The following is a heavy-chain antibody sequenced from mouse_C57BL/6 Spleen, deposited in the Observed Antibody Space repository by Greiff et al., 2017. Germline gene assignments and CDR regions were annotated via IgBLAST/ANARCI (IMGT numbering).Heavy chain of an antibody. CDR3: ARTAPDSYAMDY. V-gene: IGHV2-2*01. Sequence: VKLVESGPGLVQPSQSLSITCTVSGFSLTSYGVHWVRQSPGKGLEWLGVIWSGGSTDYNAAIISRLSISKDNSKSQVFFKMNSLQADDTAIYYCARTAPDSYAMDYWGQGTSVTVSS. CDR2: IWSGGST. CDR1: GFSLTSYG. D-gene: IGHD2-4*01. J-gene: IGHJ4*01.